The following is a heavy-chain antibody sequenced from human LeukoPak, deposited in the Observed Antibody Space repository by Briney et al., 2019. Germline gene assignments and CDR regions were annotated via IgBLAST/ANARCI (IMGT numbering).Heavy chain of an antibody. CDR3: ARDSGEIAALDY. CDR2: INPDSGHA. D-gene: IGHD6-13*01. J-gene: IGHJ4*02. Sequence: ASVKVSCKTSGYTSDFMKYGVAWVRQAPGQGLEWMGWINPDSGHANYAQKFQGRVTMTTHTSTTTAYMELRSLRSEDTAVYYCARDSGEIAALDYWGQGTLVTVSS. CDR1: GYTSDFMKYG. V-gene: IGHV1-18*01.